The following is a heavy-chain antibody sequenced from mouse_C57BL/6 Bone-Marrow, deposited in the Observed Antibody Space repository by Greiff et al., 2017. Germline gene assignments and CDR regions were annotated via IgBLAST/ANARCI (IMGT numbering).Heavy chain of an antibody. D-gene: IGHD3-2*02. CDR2: IDPSDSYT. CDR1: GYTFTSYW. J-gene: IGHJ3*01. CDR3: AIGSSGLAWFAY. V-gene: IGHV1-69*01. Sequence: VQLQQSGAELVMPGASVKLSCKASGYTFTSYWMHWVKQRPGQGLEWIGEIDPSDSYTNYNQKFKGKSTLTVDKSSSTAYMQLSSLTSEDSAVYYCAIGSSGLAWFAYWGQGTLVTVSA.